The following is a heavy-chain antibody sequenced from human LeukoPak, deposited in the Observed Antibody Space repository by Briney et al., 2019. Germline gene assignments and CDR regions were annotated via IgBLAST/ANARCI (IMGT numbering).Heavy chain of an antibody. CDR1: GDSVSSNSGT. CDR2: TYYRSTGCN. V-gene: IGHV6-1*01. CDR3: ARRLTQYDCFDP. D-gene: IGHD2-2*01. J-gene: IGHJ5*02. Sequence: SQTLSLTCAISGDSVSSNSGTWNWIRQSPSRGLEWLGRTYYRSTGCNDYAVSVRGRITVNPDTSKNQFSLHLNSVTPEDTAVYYCARRLTQYDCFDPWGQGILVTVSS.